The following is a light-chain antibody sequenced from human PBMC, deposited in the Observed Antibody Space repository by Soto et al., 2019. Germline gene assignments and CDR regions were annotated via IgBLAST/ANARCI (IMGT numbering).Light chain of an antibody. J-gene: IGKJ2*01. CDR1: QSVSSY. CDR2: DAS. Sequence: EIVLTQSPATLAFSPGARDTLSCRASQSVSSYLAWYQQKPGQAPRLLIYDASNRATGIPARFSGSGSGTEFTLTISSLEPEDFAVYYCQQRSNWPPIYTCGQGTKLEIK. CDR3: QQRSNWPPIYT. V-gene: IGKV3-11*01.